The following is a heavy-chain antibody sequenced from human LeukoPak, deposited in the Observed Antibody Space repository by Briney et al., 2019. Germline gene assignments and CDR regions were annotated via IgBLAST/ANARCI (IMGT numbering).Heavy chain of an antibody. CDR1: GFTFSSYA. CDR3: AKFYDSSGPAGKMFDP. CDR2: ISGSGGST. V-gene: IGHV3-23*01. D-gene: IGHD3-22*01. Sequence: GGSLRLSCAASGFTFSSYAMSWVRQAPGKGLEWVSAISGSGGSTYYADSVKGRFTISRDNSKNTLYLQVNSLRAEDTAVYYCAKFYDSSGPAGKMFDPWGQGTLVTVSS. J-gene: IGHJ5*02.